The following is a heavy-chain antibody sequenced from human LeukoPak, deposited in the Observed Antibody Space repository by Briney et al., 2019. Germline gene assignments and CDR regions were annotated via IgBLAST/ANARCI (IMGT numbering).Heavy chain of an antibody. J-gene: IGHJ4*02. CDR3: AKDMVVDIVVVVAAYFDY. Sequence: GGSLRLSCAASGFTFSSYAMSWVRQAPGKGLEGVSAISGSSGSTYYADSVKGRFTISRDNSKNTLYLQMNSLRAEDTAVYYCAKDMVVDIVVVVAAYFDYWGQGTLVTVSS. CDR2: ISGSSGST. V-gene: IGHV3-23*01. CDR1: GFTFSSYA. D-gene: IGHD2-15*01.